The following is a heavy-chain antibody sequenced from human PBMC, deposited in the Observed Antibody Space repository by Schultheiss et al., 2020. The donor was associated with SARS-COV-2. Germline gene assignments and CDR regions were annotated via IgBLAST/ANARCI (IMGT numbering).Heavy chain of an antibody. V-gene: IGHV3-15*01. CDR3: ARPLWP. J-gene: IGHJ4*02. D-gene: IGHD2/OR15-2a*01. Sequence: GESLKISCAASGFTFSNAWMSWVRQAPGKGLEWVGRIKSKTDGGTTDYAAPVKGRFTISRDDSKNTLYLQMNSLRAEDTAVYYCARPLWPWGQGTLVTVSS. CDR2: IKSKTDGGTT. CDR1: GFTFSNAW.